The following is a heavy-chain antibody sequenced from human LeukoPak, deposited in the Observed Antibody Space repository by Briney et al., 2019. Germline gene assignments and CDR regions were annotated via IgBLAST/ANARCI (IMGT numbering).Heavy chain of an antibody. CDR2: INPSGGST. V-gene: IGHV1-46*01. CDR3: ARESTLGPTDSSGYLRFDP. D-gene: IGHD3-22*01. Sequence: ASVKVSCKASQYNFTSYYIHWVRQAPGQGLEWMGIINPSGGSTSYAQKFQGRVTMTRDTSTSTVYMELSSLRSEDTAVYYCARESTLGPTDSSGYLRFDPWGQGTLVTVSS. J-gene: IGHJ5*02. CDR1: QYNFTSYY.